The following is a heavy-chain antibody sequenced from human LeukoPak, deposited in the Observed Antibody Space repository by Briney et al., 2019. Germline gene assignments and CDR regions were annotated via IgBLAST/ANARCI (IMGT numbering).Heavy chain of an antibody. CDR3: ATWSWLQSEFDY. V-gene: IGHV3-7*01. D-gene: IGHD5-24*01. CDR1: GFTFSNYW. CDR2: IRQDGSRI. Sequence: PGGSLRLSCVASGFTFSNYWMGWVRQAPGKGLEFVAHIRQDGSRIEIRAFVKGRFTISRDNDKNSMYLQMNNLKAEDTAVYYCATWSWLQSEFDYWGQGALVTVSS. J-gene: IGHJ4*02.